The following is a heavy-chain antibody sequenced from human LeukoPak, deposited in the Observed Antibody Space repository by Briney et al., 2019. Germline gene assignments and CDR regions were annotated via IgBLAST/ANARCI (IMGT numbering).Heavy chain of an antibody. V-gene: IGHV4-39*01. Sequence: SETLSLTCTVSGRSISSSSYYWGWIRQPPGKGLEWIGSIYYSGSTYYNPSLKSRVTISVDTSKNQFSLKLSSVTAADTAVYYCARTSGSYVSYWGQGTLVTVSS. J-gene: IGHJ4*02. CDR1: GRSISSSSYY. CDR2: IYYSGST. CDR3: ARTSGSYVSY. D-gene: IGHD1-26*01.